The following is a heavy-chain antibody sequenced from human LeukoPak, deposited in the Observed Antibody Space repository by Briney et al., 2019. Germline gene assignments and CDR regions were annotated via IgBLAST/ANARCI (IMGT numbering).Heavy chain of an antibody. Sequence: ASVKVSCKASGYTFTGYYMHWVRQAPGQGLEWMGWINPNSGGTNYAQKFQGWVTMTRDTPISTAYMELSRLRSDDTAVYYCARNPGGEDYFDYWGQGTLVTVSS. J-gene: IGHJ4*02. CDR3: ARNPGGEDYFDY. CDR2: INPNSGGT. CDR1: GYTFTGYY. D-gene: IGHD2-21*01. V-gene: IGHV1-2*04.